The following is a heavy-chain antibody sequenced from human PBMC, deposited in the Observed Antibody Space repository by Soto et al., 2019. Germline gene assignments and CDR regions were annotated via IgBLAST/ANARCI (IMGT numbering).Heavy chain of an antibody. CDR2: INHSGST. D-gene: IGHD1-1*01. V-gene: IGHV4-34*01. CDR1: GGSFSGYY. J-gene: IGHJ4*02. Sequence: QVQLQQWGAGLLKPSETLSLTCVVYGGSFSGYYWSWIRQPPGKGLEWIGEINHSGSTNYYPSLKSRVTISADPSKNQFSLKLSSVTAADTAVYYCARTTLGRYFDYWGQGTLVTVSS. CDR3: ARTTLGRYFDY.